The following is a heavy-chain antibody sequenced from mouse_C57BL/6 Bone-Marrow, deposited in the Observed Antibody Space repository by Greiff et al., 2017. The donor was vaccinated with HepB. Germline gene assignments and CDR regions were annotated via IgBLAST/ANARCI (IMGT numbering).Heavy chain of an antibody. V-gene: IGHV1-22*01. CDR1: GYTFTDYN. D-gene: IGHD1-1*01. Sequence: EVKLVESGPELVKPGASVKMSCKASGYTFTDYNMHWVKQSHGKSLEWIGYINPNNGGTSYNQKFKGKATLTVNKSSSTAYMELRSLTSEDSAVYYCARRLLRSSWFAYWGQGTLVTVSA. CDR2: INPNNGGT. CDR3: ARRLLRSSWFAY. J-gene: IGHJ3*01.